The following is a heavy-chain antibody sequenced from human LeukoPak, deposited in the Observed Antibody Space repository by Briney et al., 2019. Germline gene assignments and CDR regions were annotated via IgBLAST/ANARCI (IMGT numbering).Heavy chain of an antibody. CDR1: GGSISSYY. V-gene: IGHV4-4*07. D-gene: IGHD2-2*02. CDR2: IYTSGST. J-gene: IGHJ5*02. CDR3: ARDGRYCSSTSCYTGGWFDP. Sequence: SETLSLTCTVSGGSISSYYWSWIRQPAGKGLEWIGRIYTSGSTNYNPSLKSRVTMSVDTSKNQFSLELSSVTAADTAVYYCARDGRYCSSTSCYTGGWFDPWGQGTLVTVSS.